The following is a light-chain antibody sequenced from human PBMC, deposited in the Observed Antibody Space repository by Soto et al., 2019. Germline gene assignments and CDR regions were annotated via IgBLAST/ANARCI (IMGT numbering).Light chain of an antibody. CDR1: SSDVGGYNY. Sequence: QSALTQPASVSGSPGQAITISCTGTSSDVGGYNYVSWYQQHPGEAPKLMIYDVSNRPSGVSNRFSGSKSGNTASLTFSGLQAEDEADYYCSSYTSSSTSVVFGGGTKLTFL. CDR3: SSYTSSSTSVV. V-gene: IGLV2-14*01. CDR2: DVS. J-gene: IGLJ2*01.